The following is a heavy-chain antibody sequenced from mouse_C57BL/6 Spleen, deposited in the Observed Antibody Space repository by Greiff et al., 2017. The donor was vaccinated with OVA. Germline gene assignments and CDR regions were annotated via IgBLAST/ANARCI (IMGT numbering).Heavy chain of an antibody. V-gene: IGHV1-81*01. D-gene: IGHD2-2*01. Sequence: QVQLKQSGAELARPGASVKLSCKASGYTFTSYGISWVKQRTGQGLEWIGEIYPRSGNTYYNEKFKGKATLTADKSSSTAYMELSSLTSEGSAVYICERYCGYDGFGYWGQGALVTGSA. CDR1: GYTFTSYG. J-gene: IGHJ3*01. CDR2: IYPRSGNT. CDR3: ERYCGYDGFGY.